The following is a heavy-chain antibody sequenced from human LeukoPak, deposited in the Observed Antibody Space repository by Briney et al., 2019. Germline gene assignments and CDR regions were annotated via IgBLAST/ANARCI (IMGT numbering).Heavy chain of an antibody. Sequence: GGSLRLSCAASGFTFSSYGMHWVRQAPGKGLEWVAVIWYDGSNKYYVDSVKGRFTISRDNSKNTLYLQMNSLRAEATAVYYCARNYYYDSTRLYYFDYWGQGTLVTVSS. CDR2: IWYDGSNK. CDR1: GFTFSSYG. CDR3: ARNYYYDSTRLYYFDY. D-gene: IGHD3-22*01. J-gene: IGHJ4*02. V-gene: IGHV3-33*01.